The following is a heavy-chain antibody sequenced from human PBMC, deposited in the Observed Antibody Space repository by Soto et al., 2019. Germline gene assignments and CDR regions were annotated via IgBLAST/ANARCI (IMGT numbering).Heavy chain of an antibody. Sequence: GASVKVSCKASGGTFSSYAISWVRQAPGQGLEWMGGIIPIFGTANYAQKFQGRVTITADESTSTAYMELSSLRSEDTAVYYCATAASVGYCSSTSCSPYYYGMDVWGQGTTVTVSS. CDR3: ATAASVGYCSSTSCSPYYYGMDV. CDR2: IIPIFGTA. V-gene: IGHV1-69*13. J-gene: IGHJ6*02. CDR1: GGTFSSYA. D-gene: IGHD2-2*01.